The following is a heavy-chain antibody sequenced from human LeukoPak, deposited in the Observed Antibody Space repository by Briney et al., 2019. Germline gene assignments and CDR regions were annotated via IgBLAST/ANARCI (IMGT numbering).Heavy chain of an antibody. D-gene: IGHD3-3*01. CDR2: INHSGST. CDR3: ARYRRITIFGVAPYYYGMDV. V-gene: IGHV4-34*01. J-gene: IGHJ6*02. CDR1: GGSFSGYY. Sequence: PSETLSLTCAGYGGSFSGYYWSWIRQPPGKGLEWIGEINHSGSTNYNPSLKSRVTISVDTSKNQFSLKLSSVTAADTAVYYCARYRRITIFGVAPYYYGMDVWGQGTTVTVSS.